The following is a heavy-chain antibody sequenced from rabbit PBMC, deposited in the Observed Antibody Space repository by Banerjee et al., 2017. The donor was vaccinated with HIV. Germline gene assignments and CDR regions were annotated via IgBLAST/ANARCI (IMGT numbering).Heavy chain of an antibody. CDR3: AREGASSSGYYL. D-gene: IGHD1-1*01. V-gene: IGHV1S40*01. Sequence: QSLEESGGDLVKPGASLTLTCTASGFSFSSSYYMCWVRQAPGKGLEWIACIYTGSSGSTYYASWAKGRFTISKTSSTTVTLQMTSLTVADTATYFCAREGASSSGYYLWGQGTLVTVS. CDR1: GFSFSSSYY. CDR2: IYTGSSGST. J-gene: IGHJ3*01.